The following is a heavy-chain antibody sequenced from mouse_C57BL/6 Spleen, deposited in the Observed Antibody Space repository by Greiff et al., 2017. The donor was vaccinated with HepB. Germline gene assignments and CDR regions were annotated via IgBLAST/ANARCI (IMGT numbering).Heavy chain of an antibody. D-gene: IGHD1-1*01. CDR1: GYTFTDHT. V-gene: IGHV1-78*01. Sequence: VKLQESDAELVKPGASVKISCKVSGYTFTDHTIHWMKQRPEQGLEWIGYIYPRDGSTKYNEKFKGKATLTADKSSSTAYMQLNSLTSEDSAVYFCASYGSSPHWYFDVWGTGTTVTVSS. J-gene: IGHJ1*03. CDR3: ASYGSSPHWYFDV. CDR2: IYPRDGST.